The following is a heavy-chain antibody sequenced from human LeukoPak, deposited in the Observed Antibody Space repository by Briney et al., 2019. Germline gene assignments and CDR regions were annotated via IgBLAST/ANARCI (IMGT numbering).Heavy chain of an antibody. CDR3: ARTTEGGYTYGYFYYYYMDV. J-gene: IGHJ6*03. CDR1: GGSISSSSYY. CDR2: NYYSGST. V-gene: IGHV4-39*07. Sequence: SETLSLTCTVSGGSISSSSYYWSRIRQPPGQGLKGNGNNYYSGSTYYTPSLKSPVTISVATSQNPLYLKLASVTDAAMAVYSCARTTEGGYTYGYFYYYYMDVWGKGTTVTISS. D-gene: IGHD5-18*01.